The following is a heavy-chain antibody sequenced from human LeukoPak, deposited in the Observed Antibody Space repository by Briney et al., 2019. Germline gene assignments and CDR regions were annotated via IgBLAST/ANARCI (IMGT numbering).Heavy chain of an antibody. D-gene: IGHD2-2*01. V-gene: IGHV4-30-2*01. CDR3: ARSRDVVTPADDY. CDR2: IYHSGST. Sequence: SQTLSLTCTVSGGSISSGGYYWRWIRQPPGKGLEYIGYIYHSGSTYYNPSFKSRVTISVDRSKNQFSLKLGSVTAADTAVYYYARSRDVVTPADDYWGQGTLVTVSS. CDR1: GGSISSGGYY. J-gene: IGHJ4*02.